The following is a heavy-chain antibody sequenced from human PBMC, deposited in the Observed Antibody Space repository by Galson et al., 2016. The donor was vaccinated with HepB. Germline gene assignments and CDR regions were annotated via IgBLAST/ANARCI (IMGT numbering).Heavy chain of an antibody. CDR1: GFTFSDYY. Sequence: SLRLSCAASGFTFSDYYMSWIRQAPGKGLEWVSYISSSGSTIYYAESVKGRFTISRDNAKNSLYLQVNSLRAEDTAVYYCARDQDSSGWYMWLYYFDYWGQGTLVTVSS. CDR2: ISSSGSTI. V-gene: IGHV3-11*01. J-gene: IGHJ4*02. D-gene: IGHD6-19*01. CDR3: ARDQDSSGWYMWLYYFDY.